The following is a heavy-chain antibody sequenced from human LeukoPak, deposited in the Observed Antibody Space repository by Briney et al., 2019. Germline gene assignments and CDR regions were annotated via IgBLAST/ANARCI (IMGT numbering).Heavy chain of an antibody. V-gene: IGHV5-51*01. J-gene: IGHJ6*03. Sequence: GESLMISCKGSGYSFTSYWIGWVRQMPGKGLEWMGIIYPGDSDTRYSPSFQGQVTISADKSITTAYLQWSSLKASDTAMYYCARHRRGSRDYMGVWGKGTTVTVSS. CDR3: ARHRRGSRDYMGV. CDR2: IYPGDSDT. CDR1: GYSFTSYW. D-gene: IGHD6-13*01.